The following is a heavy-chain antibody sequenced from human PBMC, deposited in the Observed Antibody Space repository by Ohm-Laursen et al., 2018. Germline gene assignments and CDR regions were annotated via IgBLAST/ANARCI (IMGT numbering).Heavy chain of an antibody. CDR2: ISGSGGST. Sequence: GSLRLSYAASGFTFSSYAMSWVRQAPGKGLEWVSAISGSGGSTYYADSVKGRFTISRDNSKNTLYLQMNSLRAEDTAVYYCAKDRWGSGSYYPHNWFDPWGQGTLVTVSS. CDR1: GFTFSSYA. D-gene: IGHD3-10*01. CDR3: AKDRWGSGSYYPHNWFDP. J-gene: IGHJ5*02. V-gene: IGHV3-23*01.